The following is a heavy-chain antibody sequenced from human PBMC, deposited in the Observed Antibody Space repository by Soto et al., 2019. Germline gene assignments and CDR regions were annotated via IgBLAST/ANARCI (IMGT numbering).Heavy chain of an antibody. CDR2: TYYSGST. D-gene: IGHD3-3*01. V-gene: IGHV4-31*03. Sequence: QVQLQESGPGLVKPSQTLSLTCTVSGGSISSGGYYWSWIRQHPGKGLEWIGNTYYSGSTYYNPSPKSRVTISVETSKNQFSLKLSSVTAADTAVYYCASTTHRLFLMDVWGKGTTVTVSS. J-gene: IGHJ6*04. CDR1: GGSISSGGYY. CDR3: ASTTHRLFLMDV.